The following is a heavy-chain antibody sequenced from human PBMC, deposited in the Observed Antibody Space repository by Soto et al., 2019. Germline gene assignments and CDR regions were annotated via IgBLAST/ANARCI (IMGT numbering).Heavy chain of an antibody. CDR3: AVGGGLLWFGEYYGMDV. Sequence: SETLSLTCTVSVGSISSGGYYWSWIRQHPGKGLEWIGYIYYSGSTYYNPSLKSRVTISVDTSKNQFSLKLSSVTAADTAVYNCAVGGGLLWFGEYYGMDVWGQGTTVTVSS. D-gene: IGHD3-10*01. V-gene: IGHV4-31*03. CDR2: IYYSGST. CDR1: VGSISSGGYY. J-gene: IGHJ6*02.